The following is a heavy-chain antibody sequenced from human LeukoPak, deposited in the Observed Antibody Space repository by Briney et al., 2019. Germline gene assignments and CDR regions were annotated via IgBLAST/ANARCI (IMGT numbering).Heavy chain of an antibody. J-gene: IGHJ4*02. CDR3: AKAGAVVVVAAKYFDY. Sequence: PGGSLRLSCAASGFTFSSYAMSWVRQAPGKGLERVSAISGSGDSTYYADSVKGRFTISRDNSKNTLYLQMNSLRAEDTAVYYCAKAGAVVVVAAKYFDYWGQGTLVTVSS. CDR2: ISGSGDST. D-gene: IGHD2-15*01. CDR1: GFTFSSYA. V-gene: IGHV3-23*01.